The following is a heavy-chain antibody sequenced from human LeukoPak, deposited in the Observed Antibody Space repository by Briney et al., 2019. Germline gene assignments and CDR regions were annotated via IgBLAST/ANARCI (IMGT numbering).Heavy chain of an antibody. Sequence: GGSLRLSCAASGFTFSSYWMSWVSQAPRKGLEWVANIKQDGSEKYYVDSVKGRFTISRDNAKNSLYLQMNSLRAEDTAVYYCARDRSRRGFDYWGQGTLVTVSS. CDR3: ARDRSRRGFDY. CDR2: IKQDGSEK. CDR1: GFTFSSYW. J-gene: IGHJ4*02. D-gene: IGHD3-10*01. V-gene: IGHV3-7*01.